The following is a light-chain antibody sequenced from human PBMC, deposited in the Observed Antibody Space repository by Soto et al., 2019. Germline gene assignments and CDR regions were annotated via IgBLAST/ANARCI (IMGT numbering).Light chain of an antibody. J-gene: IGKJ4*01. CDR2: GAS. Sequence: IKMTQSPSFMSASVGDSDSTTCRASQNINHYLNWYQQKPGKAPKLLIYGASNLQCGVPSRFSGSGSGTDFTLTISSLQLEDFATYFCQQTFSTFLSFGGGTKVDIK. CDR1: QNINHY. V-gene: IGKV1-39*01. CDR3: QQTFSTFLS.